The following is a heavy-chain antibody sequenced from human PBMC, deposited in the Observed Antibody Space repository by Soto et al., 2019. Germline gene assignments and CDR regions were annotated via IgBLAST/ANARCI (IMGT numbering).Heavy chain of an antibody. Sequence: GGSLRLSCAASGFTFSSYSMNWVRQAPGKGLEWVSSISSSSSYIYYADSVKGRFTISRDNAKNSLYLQMNSLRAEDTAVYYCARDDLGSLSFVDAFDIWGQGTMVTVSS. CDR1: GFTFSSYS. V-gene: IGHV3-21*01. D-gene: IGHD2-15*01. CDR3: ARDDLGSLSFVDAFDI. CDR2: ISSSSSYI. J-gene: IGHJ3*02.